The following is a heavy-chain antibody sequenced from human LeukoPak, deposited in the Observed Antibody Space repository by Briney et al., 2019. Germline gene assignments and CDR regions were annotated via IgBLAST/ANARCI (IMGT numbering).Heavy chain of an antibody. CDR1: GGSFSGYY. Sequence: SETLSLNCAVYGGSFSGYYWSWIRQPPGKGLEWIGNIYHSGSTYYNPSLKSRVTISVDTSKNQFSLKLSSVTAADTAVYYCANSIDFDYGDYYFDYWGQGALVTISS. CDR3: ANSIDFDYGDYYFDY. J-gene: IGHJ4*02. CDR2: IYHSGST. D-gene: IGHD4-17*01. V-gene: IGHV4-34*01.